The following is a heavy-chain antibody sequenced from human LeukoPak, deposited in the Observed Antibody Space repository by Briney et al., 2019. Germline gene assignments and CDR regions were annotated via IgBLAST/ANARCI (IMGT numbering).Heavy chain of an antibody. D-gene: IGHD3-22*01. CDR1: GYTFTSYG. J-gene: IGHJ4*02. Sequence: ASVKVSCKASGYTFTSYGISWVRQAPGRGLEWMGWISAYNGNTNYAQKLQGRVTMTTDTSTSTAYMELRSLRSDDTAVYYCARARVDRTAARYYYDSSGYSYYFDYWGQGTLVTVSS. CDR3: ARARVDRTAARYYYDSSGYSYYFDY. CDR2: ISAYNGNT. V-gene: IGHV1-18*01.